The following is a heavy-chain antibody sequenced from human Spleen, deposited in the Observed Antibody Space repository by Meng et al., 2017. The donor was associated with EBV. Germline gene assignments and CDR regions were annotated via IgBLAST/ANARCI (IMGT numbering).Heavy chain of an antibody. J-gene: IGHJ5*02. Sequence: LQLWGSGPGQVRPPAPLSLTATVPGASSSCFYYWGWIRQPPGRGLEWIGSVHYTGSTYYSPSLKSRVTVSVDTSKNQFSLRLTSVTAADTAVYYCARPFPSWQSPRLDPFGAWGQGTLVTVSS. CDR2: VHYTGST. V-gene: IGHV4-39*01. CDR1: GASSSCFYY. CDR3: ARPFPSWQSPRLDPFGA. D-gene: IGHD6-19*01.